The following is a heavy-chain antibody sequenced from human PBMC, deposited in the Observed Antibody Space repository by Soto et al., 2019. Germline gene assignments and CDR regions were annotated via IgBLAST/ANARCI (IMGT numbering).Heavy chain of an antibody. J-gene: IGHJ4*02. Sequence: GGSLRLSCAASGFTFSDYYMNWIRQAPGKGLEWISYISGGGGSTIYYTDSVKGRFTISRDNAKKSLYLDMNSLRAEDTAVYFCARGRGYYDSSGYDFWGQGTPVTVSS. CDR3: ARGRGYYDSSGYDF. CDR1: GFTFSDYY. V-gene: IGHV3-11*01. CDR2: ISGGGGSTI. D-gene: IGHD3-22*01.